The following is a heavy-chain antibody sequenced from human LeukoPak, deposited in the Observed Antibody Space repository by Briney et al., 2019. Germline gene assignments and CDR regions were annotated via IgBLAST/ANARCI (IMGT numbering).Heavy chain of an antibody. D-gene: IGHD3-22*01. CDR2: INPNSGGT. Sequence: VASVKVSCKASGYTFTGYYMHWVRQAPGQGLEWMGWINPNSGGTNYAQKLQGRVTMTTDPSTNTAYMELRSLRSDDTAVYYCARKTYYYDSSGYYFSRDFMNFDYWGQGTLVTVSS. J-gene: IGHJ4*02. V-gene: IGHV1-2*02. CDR3: ARKTYYYDSSGYYFSRDFMNFDY. CDR1: GYTFTGYY.